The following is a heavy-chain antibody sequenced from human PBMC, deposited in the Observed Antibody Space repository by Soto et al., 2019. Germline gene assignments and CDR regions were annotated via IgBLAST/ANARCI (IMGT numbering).Heavy chain of an antibody. D-gene: IGHD3-16*02. CDR1: GGTFSSYA. CDR2: IIPIFGTA. Sequence: SVKVSCKASGGTFSSYAISWVRQAPGQGLEWMGGIIPIFGTANYAQKFQGRVTITADESTSTAYMELSSLRSEDTAVYYCAGGLRLGELSLKNGMDVRGQGTTVTVSS. CDR3: AGGLRLGELSLKNGMDV. V-gene: IGHV1-69*13. J-gene: IGHJ6*02.